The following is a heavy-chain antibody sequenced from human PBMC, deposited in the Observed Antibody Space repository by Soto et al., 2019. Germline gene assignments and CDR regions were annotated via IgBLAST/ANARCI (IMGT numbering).Heavy chain of an antibody. CDR2: MYYSGST. Sequence: QVQLPESGPGLVKPSETLSLTCAVSSGSISSYYWSWIRQPPGKGLEWIGYMYYSGSTNYNPSLKSRVTISVDTAKNQFSLTLSSVTAADTAVYYCATQMVRGVTYFDYWGQGTLVTVSS. V-gene: IGHV4-59*01. D-gene: IGHD3-10*01. CDR3: ATQMVRGVTYFDY. CDR1: SGSISSYY. J-gene: IGHJ4*02.